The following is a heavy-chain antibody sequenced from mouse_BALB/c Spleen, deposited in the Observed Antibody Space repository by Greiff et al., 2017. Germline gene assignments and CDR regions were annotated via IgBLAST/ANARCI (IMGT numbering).Heavy chain of an antibody. Sequence: VKVVESGPGLVQPSQSLSITCTVSGFSLTSYGVHWVRQSPGKGLEWLGVIWSGGSTDYNAAFISRLSISKDNSKSQVFFKMNSLQADDTAIYYCASLRFYAMDYWGQGTSVTVSS. CDR1: GFSLTSYG. V-gene: IGHV2-4-1*01. J-gene: IGHJ4*01. CDR3: ASLRFYAMDY. CDR2: IWSGGST.